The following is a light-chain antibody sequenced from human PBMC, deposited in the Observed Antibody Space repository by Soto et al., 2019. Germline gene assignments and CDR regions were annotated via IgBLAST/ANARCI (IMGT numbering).Light chain of an antibody. Sequence: ETVMTQSPVTLSVSPGERATLSCSASPGVNSNLAWYQQKPGQAPRLLIYSASTRATAFPPRFSGSGSGTDFTLTISSLPSDDFALYYGQQYNNWPPTFGHGTKVEIK. CDR3: QQYNNWPPT. CDR2: SAS. J-gene: IGKJ1*01. CDR1: PGVNSN. V-gene: IGKV3-15*01.